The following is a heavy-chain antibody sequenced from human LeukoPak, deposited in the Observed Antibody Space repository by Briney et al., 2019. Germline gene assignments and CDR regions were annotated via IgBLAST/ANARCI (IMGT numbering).Heavy chain of an antibody. D-gene: IGHD5-18*01. CDR2: INHSGST. CDR1: GGSFSGYY. V-gene: IGHV4-34*01. CDR3: ASRDTATGLD. J-gene: IGHJ4*02. Sequence: SETLSLTCAVYGGSFSGYYWSWIRQPPGKGLEWIGEINHSGSTNYNPSLKSRVTISVDTSKNQFSLKLSSVTAADTAVYYCASRDTATGLDWGQGTLVTVSS.